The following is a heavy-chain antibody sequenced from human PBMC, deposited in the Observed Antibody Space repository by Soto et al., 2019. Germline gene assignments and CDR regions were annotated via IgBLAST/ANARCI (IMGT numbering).Heavy chain of an antibody. CDR3: ARGAADVVFTKDPFDY. CDR1: GGTFSSYA. V-gene: IGHV1-69*13. J-gene: IGHJ4*02. CDR2: IIPIFGTA. Sequence: SVKVSCKASGGTFSSYAISWVRQAPGQGLEWMGGIIPIFGTANYAQKFQGRVTITADESTSTAYMELSSLRSEDTAVYYCARGAADVVFTKDPFDYWGQETLVTVSS. D-gene: IGHD3-22*01.